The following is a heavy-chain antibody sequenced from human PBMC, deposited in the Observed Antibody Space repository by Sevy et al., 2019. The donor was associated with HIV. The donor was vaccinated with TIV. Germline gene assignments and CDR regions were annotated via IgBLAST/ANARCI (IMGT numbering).Heavy chain of an antibody. CDR3: AHETFGRFES. CDR1: GFTFSANW. CDR2: IKAAGSDK. Sequence: GGSLRLSCAASGFTFSANWMNWVRQAPGKGLEWVANIKAAGSDKLYVDSVEGRFTISRDNAKNLLFLQMNSLRVEDTAVYYCAHETFGRFESWGQGTLVTVSS. V-gene: IGHV3-7*01. D-gene: IGHD3-16*01. J-gene: IGHJ4*02.